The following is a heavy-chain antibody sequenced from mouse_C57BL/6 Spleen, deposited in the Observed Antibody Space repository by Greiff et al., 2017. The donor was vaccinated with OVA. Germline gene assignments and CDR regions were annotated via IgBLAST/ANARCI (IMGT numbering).Heavy chain of an antibody. Sequence: QVQLQQPGAELVKPGASVNLSCKASGYTFTSYWMHWVKQRPGQGLEWIGMIHPNSGSTNYNEKFKSKATLTVDKSSSTAYMQLSSLTSEDSAVYYCAREGYYYGSSFDYWGQGTTLTVSS. CDR3: AREGYYYGSSFDY. CDR2: IHPNSGST. J-gene: IGHJ2*01. V-gene: IGHV1-64*01. D-gene: IGHD1-1*01. CDR1: GYTFTSYW.